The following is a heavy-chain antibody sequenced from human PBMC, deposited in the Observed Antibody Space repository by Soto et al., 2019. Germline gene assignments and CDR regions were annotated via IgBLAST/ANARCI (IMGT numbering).Heavy chain of an antibody. CDR3: ARSTIQLSATYGMDV. CDR1: GYTFTGYY. Sequence: GASVKVSFKASGYTFTGYYMHWVRQAPGQGLEWMGWINPNSGGTNYAQKFQGRVTMTRDTSISTAYMELSRLRSDDTAVYYCARSTIQLSATYGMDVWGQGTTVTVSS. V-gene: IGHV1-2*02. D-gene: IGHD5-18*01. CDR2: INPNSGGT. J-gene: IGHJ6*02.